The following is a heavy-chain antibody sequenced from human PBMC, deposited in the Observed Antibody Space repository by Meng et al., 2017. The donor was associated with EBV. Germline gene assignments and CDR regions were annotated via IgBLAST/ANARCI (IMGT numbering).Heavy chain of an antibody. V-gene: IGHV3-15*01. J-gene: IGHJ4*02. CDR3: TTDEGAIQEDY. Sequence: VRLGESGGGVVKPGGSLRLVCAASGVTFSNAWMSWVRQAPGKGLEWVGRIKSKTDGGTTDYAAPVKGRFTISRDDSKNTLYLQMNSLKTEDTAVYYCTTDEGAIQEDYWGQGTLVTVSS. CDR1: GVTFSNAW. D-gene: IGHD1-26*01. CDR2: IKSKTDGGTT.